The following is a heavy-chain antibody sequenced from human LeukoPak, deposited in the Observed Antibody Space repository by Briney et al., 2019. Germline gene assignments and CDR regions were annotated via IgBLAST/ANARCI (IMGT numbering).Heavy chain of an antibody. CDR2: VYYSGST. CDR1: GDFITAYY. D-gene: IGHD6-19*01. Sequence: SETLSLTCTVSGDFITAYYWSWIRQPPGKGLEWIGYVYYSGSTEYNPSLRSRVTISVDTSKNQFSLKLSSVTAADTAVYYCARGGYSSGWYGVDYFDYWGQGTLVTVSS. V-gene: IGHV4-59*08. J-gene: IGHJ4*02. CDR3: ARGGYSSGWYGVDYFDY.